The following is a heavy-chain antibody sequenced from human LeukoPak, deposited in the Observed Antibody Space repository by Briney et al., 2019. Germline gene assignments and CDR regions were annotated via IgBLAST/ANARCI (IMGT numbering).Heavy chain of an antibody. J-gene: IGHJ3*02. Sequence: KPSETLSLTCTVSGGSVRSGSYYWNWIRQPPEKGLEWIGYIYYSGRTDYNPSLKSRVTISVDTSKNLFSLKLSSVTAADTAVYYCVRSALGRDAFDIWGQGTMVTVSS. CDR2: IYYSGRT. V-gene: IGHV4-61*03. CDR1: GGSVRSGSYY. D-gene: IGHD1-26*01. CDR3: VRSALGRDAFDI.